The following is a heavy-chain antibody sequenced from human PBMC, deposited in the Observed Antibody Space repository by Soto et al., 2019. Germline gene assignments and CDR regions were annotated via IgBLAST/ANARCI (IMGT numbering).Heavy chain of an antibody. CDR1: GFTFTNYP. CDR3: ARGLKYYYHDIGDNYFDY. J-gene: IGHJ4*02. Sequence: PGGSLRLSCAVSGFTFTNYPMHWVRQSPGKGLEWVAVLWEDGTTKYYADSVKGRFTISRDSSENTLYLQMDSLRAEDTAVYFCARGLKYYYHDIGDNYFDYSGQGPLVTVSS. D-gene: IGHD3-10*01. V-gene: IGHV3-33*01. CDR2: LWEDGTTK.